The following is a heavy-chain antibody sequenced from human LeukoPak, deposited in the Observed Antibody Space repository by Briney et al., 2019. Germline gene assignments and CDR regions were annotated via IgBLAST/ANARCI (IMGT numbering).Heavy chain of an antibody. CDR3: AGPLNGGNSDFDY. CDR2: INTNTGNP. J-gene: IGHJ4*02. Sequence: ASVKVSCKASGYTFTSYAMNWVRQAPGQGHEWMGWINTNTGNPTYAQGFTGRFVFSLDTSVSTAYLQISSLKAEDTAVYYCAGPLNGGNSDFDYWGQGTLVTVSS. CDR1: GYTFTSYA. D-gene: IGHD4-23*01. V-gene: IGHV7-4-1*02.